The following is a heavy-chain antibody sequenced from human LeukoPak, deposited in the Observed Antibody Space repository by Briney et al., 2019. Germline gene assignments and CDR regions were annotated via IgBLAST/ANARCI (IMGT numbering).Heavy chain of an antibody. CDR2: IWYDGSNK. CDR1: GFTFSSYG. CDR3: AKDPRYYYDSSGYSNGYYFDY. D-gene: IGHD3-22*01. Sequence: GRSLRLSCAASGFTFSSYGMHWVRQAPGKGLEWVAVIWYDGSNKYYADSVKGRLTISRDNSKNTLYLQMNSLRAEDTAVYYCAKDPRYYYDSSGYSNGYYFDYWGQGTLVTVSS. J-gene: IGHJ4*02. V-gene: IGHV3-33*06.